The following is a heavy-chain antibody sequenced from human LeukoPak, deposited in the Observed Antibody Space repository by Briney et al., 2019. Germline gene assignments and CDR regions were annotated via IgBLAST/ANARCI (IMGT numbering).Heavy chain of an antibody. CDR2: IYYSGST. J-gene: IGHJ6*03. V-gene: IGHV4-31*03. CDR1: GGSISSGGYY. CDR3: ARVRQQLVTKRDYYYYYYMDV. Sequence: SQTLSLTCTVSGGSISSGGYYWSWIRQHPGKGLEGIGYIYYSGSTYYNPSLKSRVTISVDTSKHQFSLTLRSVPAADTAVYYCARVRQQLVTKRDYYYYYYMDVWGKGTTVTVSS. D-gene: IGHD6-13*01.